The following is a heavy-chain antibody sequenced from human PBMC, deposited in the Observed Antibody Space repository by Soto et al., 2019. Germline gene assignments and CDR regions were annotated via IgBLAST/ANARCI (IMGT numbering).Heavy chain of an antibody. CDR1: GYSFAGYW. D-gene: IGHD3-22*01. V-gene: IGHV5-10-1*01. CDR3: ARQIYDSDTGPNFQYYFDS. J-gene: IGHJ4*02. Sequence: PVGSLKISCNGSGYSFAGYWITWVRQKPWKGLEWMGRIDPSDSQTYYSPSFRGHVTISVTKSITTVFLQWSSLRASDTAMYYCARQIYDSDTGPNFQYYFDSWGQGTPVTVS. CDR2: IDPSDSQT.